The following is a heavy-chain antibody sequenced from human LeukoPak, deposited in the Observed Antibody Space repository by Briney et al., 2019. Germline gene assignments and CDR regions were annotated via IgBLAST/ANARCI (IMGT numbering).Heavy chain of an antibody. CDR2: IWYDGSNK. Sequence: GSLGLSCAASGFTFSSYGMHWVRQAPGKGLEWVAVIWYDGSNKYYADSVKGRFTISRDNSKNTLYLQMDSLRAEATAVYYCALRSFDYWGQGTLVTVSS. CDR1: GFTFSSYG. J-gene: IGHJ4*02. V-gene: IGHV3-33*01. CDR3: ALRSFDY.